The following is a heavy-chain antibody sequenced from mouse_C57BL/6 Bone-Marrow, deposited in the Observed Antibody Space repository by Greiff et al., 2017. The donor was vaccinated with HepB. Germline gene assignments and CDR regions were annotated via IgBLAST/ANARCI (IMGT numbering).Heavy chain of an antibody. CDR3: ARQSYYDYDGFAY. J-gene: IGHJ3*01. V-gene: IGHV5-15*04. CDR2: ISNLAYSI. Sequence: EVKLVESGGGLVQPGGSLKLSCAASGFTFSDYGMAWVRQAPRKGLEWVAFISNLAYSIYYADTVTGRFTISRENAKNTLYLEMSSLRSEDTAMYYYARQSYYDYDGFAYWGQGTLVTVSA. D-gene: IGHD2-4*01. CDR1: GFTFSDYG.